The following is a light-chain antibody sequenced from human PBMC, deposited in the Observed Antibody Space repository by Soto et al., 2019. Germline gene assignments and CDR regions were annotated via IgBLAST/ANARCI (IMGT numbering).Light chain of an antibody. V-gene: IGLV2-8*01. Sequence: QSALTQPPSASGSPGQSVIISCTGTSSDVGGYNYVSWYQHHPGKAPKLMIYEVSKRPSGVPDRFSGSKSGNTASLTVSGLQAEDEADYYCISYAGSNNLVFGGGTKLTVL. CDR3: ISYAGSNNLV. J-gene: IGLJ2*01. CDR2: EVS. CDR1: SSDVGGYNY.